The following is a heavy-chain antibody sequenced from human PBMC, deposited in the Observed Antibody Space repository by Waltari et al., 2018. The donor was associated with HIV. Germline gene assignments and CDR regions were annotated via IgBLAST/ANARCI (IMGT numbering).Heavy chain of an antibody. Sequence: QVQLVQSGSELKKPGASAKVSCKASGYTFPGYAMKWVRRSPGQGLEWMGWINTNTGNPTYAQGFTGRFVFSLDTSVSTAYLQISSLKAEDTAVYYCARESVTIDYPEGWFDPWGQGTLVTVSS. V-gene: IGHV7-4-1*02. J-gene: IGHJ5*02. CDR2: INTNTGNP. CDR1: GYTFPGYA. D-gene: IGHD4-17*01. CDR3: ARESVTIDYPEGWFDP.